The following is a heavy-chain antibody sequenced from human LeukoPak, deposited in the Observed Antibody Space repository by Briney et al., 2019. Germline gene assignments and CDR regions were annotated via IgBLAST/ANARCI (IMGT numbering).Heavy chain of an antibody. CDR1: GYTFTGYY. CDR2: INPRSGGT. Sequence: ASVKVSCKASGYTFTGYYMHWVRQAPGQGLEWMGWINPRSGGTNYAQKFQGRVTMTRDTSISTAYMELSRPRSDDTAVYYCARDAHCSGGTCARGAFDIWGQGTMVTVSS. J-gene: IGHJ3*02. D-gene: IGHD2-15*01. V-gene: IGHV1-2*02. CDR3: ARDAHCSGGTCARGAFDI.